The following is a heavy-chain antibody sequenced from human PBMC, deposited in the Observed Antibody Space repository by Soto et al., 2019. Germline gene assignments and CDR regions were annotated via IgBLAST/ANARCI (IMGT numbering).Heavy chain of an antibody. CDR2: ISWNSGSI. D-gene: IGHD3-22*01. Sequence: EVQLVESGGGLVQPGRSLRLSCAASGFTFDDYAMHWVRQAPGKGLEWVSGISWNSGSIGYADSVQGRFTISRDNAKNSLYLQMNSLRAEDTALYYCAKGEGSSGYYSLSDYWGQGTLVTVSS. CDR3: AKGEGSSGYYSLSDY. CDR1: GFTFDDYA. J-gene: IGHJ4*02. V-gene: IGHV3-9*01.